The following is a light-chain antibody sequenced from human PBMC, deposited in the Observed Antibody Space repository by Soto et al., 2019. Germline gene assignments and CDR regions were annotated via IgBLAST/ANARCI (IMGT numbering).Light chain of an antibody. CDR3: QQYGSSPPT. CDR1: QSVNSNY. CDR2: GAS. J-gene: IGKJ1*01. V-gene: IGKV3-20*01. Sequence: EIVLTQSPGTLSLSPGERATLSCRASQSVNSNYLAWYRRKPGQAPSLLIYGASTRATGIPGRFSGSGSGTDFTLTITRLEPEDFAVYYCQQYGSSPPTFGQGIKVDIK.